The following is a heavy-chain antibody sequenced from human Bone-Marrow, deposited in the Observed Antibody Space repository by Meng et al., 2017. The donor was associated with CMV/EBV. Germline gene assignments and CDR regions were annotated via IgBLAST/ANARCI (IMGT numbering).Heavy chain of an antibody. CDR1: GGSVSSGSYY. J-gene: IGHJ4*02. V-gene: IGHV4-61*01. CDR3: ARLNIVVVWYYFDY. D-gene: IGHD2-2*01. CDR2: IYYSGST. Sequence: SETLSLTCTVSGGSVSSGSYYWSWIRQPPGKGLEWIGYIYYSGSTNYNPSLKSRVTIAVDTSKNPFSMKLSSVTAADTAVYYWARLNIVVVWYYFDYWGQGTLAIVAA.